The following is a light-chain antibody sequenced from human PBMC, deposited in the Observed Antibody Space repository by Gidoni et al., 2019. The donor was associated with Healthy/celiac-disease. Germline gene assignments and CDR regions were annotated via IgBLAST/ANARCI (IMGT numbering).Light chain of an antibody. V-gene: IGKV1-33*01. J-gene: IGKJ2*01. CDR2: DAS. CDR3: QQRRT. Sequence: DIQMTQSPSSLSASVGDRVTITCQASQDISNYLNWYQQKPGKAPKLLIYDASNLETGVPSRFSGSGSGTDFTFTISSLQPEDIATYYCQQRRTFXQXTKLEIK. CDR1: QDISNY.